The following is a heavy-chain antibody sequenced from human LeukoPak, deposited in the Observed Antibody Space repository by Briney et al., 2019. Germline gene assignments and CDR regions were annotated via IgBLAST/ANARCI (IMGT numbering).Heavy chain of an antibody. J-gene: IGHJ4*02. Sequence: GGSLRLSCAASGFTFSSYSMNWVRQAPGKGLEWVSYISSSSSTIYYADSVKGRFTISRDNAKNSLYLQMNSLRDEDTAVYYCARDHVVVAAIRFDYWGQGILVTVSS. D-gene: IGHD2-15*01. V-gene: IGHV3-48*02. CDR1: GFTFSSYS. CDR3: ARDHVVVAAIRFDY. CDR2: ISSSSSTI.